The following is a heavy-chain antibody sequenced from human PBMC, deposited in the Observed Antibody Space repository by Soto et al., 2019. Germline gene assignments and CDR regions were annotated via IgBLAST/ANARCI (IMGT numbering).Heavy chain of an antibody. J-gene: IGHJ4*02. D-gene: IGHD6-19*01. CDR2: INWNGGST. V-gene: IGHV3-20*04. Sequence: GGSLRLSCAASGFTFDDYGMNWVRQAPGKGLEWVSGINWNGGSTGYADAVKGRFTISRDNAKNSLYLQMNSLRAEDTALYYCARVDSSDWYSNFDYWGQGTLVTVSS. CDR1: GFTFDDYG. CDR3: ARVDSSDWYSNFDY.